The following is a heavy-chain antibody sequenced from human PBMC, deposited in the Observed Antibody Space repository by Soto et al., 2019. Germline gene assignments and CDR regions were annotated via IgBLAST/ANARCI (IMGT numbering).Heavy chain of an antibody. CDR1: GFTVSNNY. J-gene: IGHJ4*02. D-gene: IGHD3-10*01. Sequence: EVQLVESGGGLIQPGGSLRLSCAVSGFTVSNNYMSWVRQAPGKGLEGVSVIYSGGYTAYGDSVKGRFTISRDNSKNTIFLQMKTPRAHHPALYFCGAPPGGGGYWGQGTLVTVSS. CDR3: GAPPGGGGY. V-gene: IGHV3-53*01. CDR2: IYSGGYT.